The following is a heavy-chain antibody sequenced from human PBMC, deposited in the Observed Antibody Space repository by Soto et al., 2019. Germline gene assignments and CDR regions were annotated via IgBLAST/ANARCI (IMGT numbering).Heavy chain of an antibody. D-gene: IGHD4-17*01. Sequence: ASVKVSCKASGYTFTSYGISWVRQAPGQGLEWMGWISAYNGNTNYAQKLQGRVTMTTDTSTSTAYMELRSLRSGDTAVYYCARDRHDYGDYVPFDYWGQGTLVTVSS. V-gene: IGHV1-18*01. CDR2: ISAYNGNT. CDR3: ARDRHDYGDYVPFDY. CDR1: GYTFTSYG. J-gene: IGHJ4*02.